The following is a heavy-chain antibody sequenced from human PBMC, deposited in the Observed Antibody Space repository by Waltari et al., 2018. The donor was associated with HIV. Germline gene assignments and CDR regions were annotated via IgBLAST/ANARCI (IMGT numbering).Heavy chain of an antibody. CDR2: IDWNGGSA. J-gene: IGHJ1*01. CDR3: VRDSDGSGYDI. CDR1: GFTIDDYG. D-gene: IGHD3-3*01. V-gene: IGHV3-20*04. Sequence: DVRLVESGGEVVRPGASLRLSCVASGFTIDDYGMAWVRQRPGQGLESVSNIDWNGGSANYGDSVKGRFTVFRDNPEASLDLQMNNLRDEETGLYYCVRDSDGSGYDIWGRGTLVTVFS.